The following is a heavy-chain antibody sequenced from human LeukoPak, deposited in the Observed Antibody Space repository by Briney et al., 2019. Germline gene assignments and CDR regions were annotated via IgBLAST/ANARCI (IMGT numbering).Heavy chain of an antibody. CDR3: ARETGNYYYYYYGMDV. Sequence: PGGSLRLSCAASGFTFSSYSMNWVRQAPGKGLEWVSYISSSSSTIYYADSVKGRFTISRDNAKNSLYLQMNSLRAEDTAVYYCARETGNYYYYYYGMDVWGQGTTVTVSS. J-gene: IGHJ6*02. V-gene: IGHV3-48*01. CDR2: ISSSSSTI. CDR1: GFTFSSYS. D-gene: IGHD7-27*01.